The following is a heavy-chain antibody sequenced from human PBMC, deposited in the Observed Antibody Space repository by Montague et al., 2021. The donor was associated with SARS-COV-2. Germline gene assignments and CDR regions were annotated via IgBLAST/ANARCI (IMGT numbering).Heavy chain of an antibody. CDR3: ARRGGGRSDLAY. J-gene: IGHJ4*02. CDR2: INHSGST. CDR1: GGSLSGYC. Sequence: SETLSLTCAVYGGSLSGYCWGGISQQPGKGLEWIGEINHSGSTKYNPSLKSRASMSVDKSWNQFSLRLTSVTAADTAIYYCARRGGGRSDLAYWGQGTLVTVSS. D-gene: IGHD1-26*01. V-gene: IGHV4-34*01.